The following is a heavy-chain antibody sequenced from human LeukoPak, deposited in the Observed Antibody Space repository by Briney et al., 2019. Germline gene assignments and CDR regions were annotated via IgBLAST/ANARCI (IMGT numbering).Heavy chain of an antibody. J-gene: IGHJ4*02. CDR2: ISWNSDSI. CDR3: AKDLEDTAMVFDY. Sequence: PGRSLRLSCAASGFTFDDYAMHWVRQAPGKGLEWVSGISWNSDSIGYADSVKGRFTISRDNAKNSLYLQMNSLRAEDTALYYCAKDLEDTAMVFDYWGQGTLVTVSS. D-gene: IGHD5-18*01. V-gene: IGHV3-9*01. CDR1: GFTFDDYA.